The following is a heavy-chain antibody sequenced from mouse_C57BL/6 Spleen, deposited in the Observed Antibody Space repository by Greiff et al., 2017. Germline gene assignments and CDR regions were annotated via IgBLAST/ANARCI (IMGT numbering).Heavy chain of an antibody. D-gene: IGHD2-5*01. CDR2: IYPGDGDT. V-gene: IGHV1-80*01. CDR1: GYAFSSYW. J-gene: IGHJ3*01. CDR3: AREGIYSNYGAD. Sequence: VQLQQSGAELVKPGASVKISCKASGYAFSSYWMNWVKQRPGKGLEWIGQIYPGDGDTNYNGKFKGKATLTADKSSSTAYMQLSSLTSEDSAVYFCAREGIYSNYGADWGQGTLVTVSA.